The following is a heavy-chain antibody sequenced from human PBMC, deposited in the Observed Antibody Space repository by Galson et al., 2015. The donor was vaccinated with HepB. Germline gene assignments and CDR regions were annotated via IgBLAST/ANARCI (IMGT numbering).Heavy chain of an antibody. CDR1: GGTFSSYA. D-gene: IGHD6-19*01. J-gene: IGHJ6*02. CDR2: IIPIFGTA. CDR3: ARAADIAVAGTPYYYGMDV. V-gene: IGHV1-69*13. Sequence: SVKVSCKASGGTFSSYAISWVRQAPGQGLEWMGGIIPIFGTANYAQKFQGRVTITADASTSTAYMELSSLRSEDTAVYYCARAADIAVAGTPYYYGMDVWGQGTTVTVSS.